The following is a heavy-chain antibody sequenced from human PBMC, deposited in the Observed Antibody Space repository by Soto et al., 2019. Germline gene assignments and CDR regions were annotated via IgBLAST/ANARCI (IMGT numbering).Heavy chain of an antibody. D-gene: IGHD6-13*01. CDR2: SE. Sequence: QITLKESGPTLVKPTQTLTLTCTVSGFSLTTGGMTVGWIRQPPGKAPEWVALSEEYSPSLQSRLTFTKDTSKNQVVLKLTNMGPVDTATYYCTLREDTSRGPIYWGQGILGTVSS. J-gene: IGHJ4*02. CDR1: GFSLTTGGMT. CDR3: TLREDTSRGPIY. V-gene: IGHV2-5*01.